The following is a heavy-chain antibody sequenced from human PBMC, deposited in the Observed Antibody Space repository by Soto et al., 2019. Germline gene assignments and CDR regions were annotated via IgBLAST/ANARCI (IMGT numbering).Heavy chain of an antibody. Sequence: EVPLVESGGGLVQPGGSRRLSCATSGFTFSDHYMDWVRQAPGTGLEWVGGIRNKLPYYYSTDYAASVKGRFTIARDDPASSLYLQMNSLKTEDPAVYYCTRVLATGITRGWAVWGPGITDTVAS. D-gene: IGHD2-21*02. J-gene: IGHJ6*02. CDR1: GFTFSDHY. CDR3: TRVLATGITRGWAV. V-gene: IGHV3-72*01. CDR2: IRNKLPYYYST.